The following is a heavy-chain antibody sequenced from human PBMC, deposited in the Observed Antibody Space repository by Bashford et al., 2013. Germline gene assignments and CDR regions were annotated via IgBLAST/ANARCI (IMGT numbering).Heavy chain of an antibody. CDR1: GYTFTASY. D-gene: IGHD2-15*01. Sequence: ASVKVSCKASGYTFTASYIHWVRQAPGQGLEWMGIINPSGGSTSYAQKFQGRVTMTRDTSTSTVYMELSSLRSEDTAVYYCARSYCSGGSCYHYYYGMDVWGQGTTVTVSS. CDR2: INPSGGST. CDR3: ARSYCSGGSCYHYYYGMDV. V-gene: IGHV1-46*01. J-gene: IGHJ6*02.